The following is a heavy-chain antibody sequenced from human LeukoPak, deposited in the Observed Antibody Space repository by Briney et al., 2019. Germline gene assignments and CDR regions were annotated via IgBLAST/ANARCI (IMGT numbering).Heavy chain of an antibody. V-gene: IGHV3-74*01. J-gene: IGHJ4*02. CDR1: GFTFSSYW. CDR3: TRGREGNYGLFDS. CDR2: INDDGRTT. Sequence: PGGSLRLSCATSGFTFSSYWMHWVRQAPGKGLVWVSRINDDGRTTNYADSVKGRFTISRDNAKNTVYLQMSSLRAEDTAVYYCTRGREGNYGLFDSWGQGTLVTLSS. D-gene: IGHD3-10*01.